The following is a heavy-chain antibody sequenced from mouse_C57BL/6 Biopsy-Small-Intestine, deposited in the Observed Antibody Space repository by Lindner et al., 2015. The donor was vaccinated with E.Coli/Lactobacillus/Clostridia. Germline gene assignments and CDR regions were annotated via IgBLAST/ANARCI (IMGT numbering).Heavy chain of an antibody. Sequence: VQLQESGPELVKPGASVKMSCKASGYTFTNYVMLWVKQKPGQGLEWIGYFNPYNDGTKYNEKFKGKATLTSDKSSSTAYMELSSLTSEDSAVYYCARMGFYGNNEGYWYFDVWGAGTTVTVSS. V-gene: IGHV1-14*01. D-gene: IGHD2-1*01. J-gene: IGHJ1*01. CDR2: FNPYNDGT. CDR3: ARMGFYGNNEGYWYFDV. CDR1: GYTFTNYV.